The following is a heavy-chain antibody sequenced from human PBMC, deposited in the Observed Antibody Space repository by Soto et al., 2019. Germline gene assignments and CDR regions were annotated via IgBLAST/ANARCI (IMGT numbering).Heavy chain of an antibody. V-gene: IGHV3-30*18. CDR2: ISYDGSNK. D-gene: IGHD5-12*01. CDR3: AKESSGYQDY. CDR1: GFTFSSYG. Sequence: QVQLVESGGGVVQPGRSLRLSCAASGFTFSSYGMHWVRQAPGKGLEWVAVISYDGSNKYYADSVKGRFTISRDKSKNTRYLQMNSRRAEDTAVYYCAKESSGYQDYGGQGTLVTVSS. J-gene: IGHJ4*02.